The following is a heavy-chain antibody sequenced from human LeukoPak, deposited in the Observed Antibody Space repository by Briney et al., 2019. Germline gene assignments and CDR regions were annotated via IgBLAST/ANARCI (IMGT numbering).Heavy chain of an antibody. CDR3: ARDYDILPGFAFDP. V-gene: IGHV4-38-2*02. CDR2: IHHSGST. J-gene: IGHJ5*02. CDR1: GYSISSGYY. Sequence: PSDTLSLTCTVSGYSISSGYYWGWIRQPPGKGLEWIGSIHHSGSTYNNPSLRSRVTISVDTAKNQFSLKLSSVTAADTAVYYCARDYDILPGFAFDPWGQGTLVTVSS. D-gene: IGHD3-9*01.